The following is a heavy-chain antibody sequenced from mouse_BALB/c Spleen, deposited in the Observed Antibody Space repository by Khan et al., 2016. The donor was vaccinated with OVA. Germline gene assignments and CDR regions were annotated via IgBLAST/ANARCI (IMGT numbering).Heavy chain of an antibody. V-gene: IGHV1-7*01. CDR3: ARRGVYGIFAY. Sequence: VRLQESGAELAKPGASVKMSCKASGYTFTTYWMHWVKQRPGQGLDWIGYINPSTGYTDYNQKFKDKATLIVDKSSSTAYMQLNSLTSEDSAVYYCARRGVYGIFAYWGQGTLVTVSA. J-gene: IGHJ3*01. CDR1: GYTFTTYW. CDR2: INPSTGYT. D-gene: IGHD2-1*01.